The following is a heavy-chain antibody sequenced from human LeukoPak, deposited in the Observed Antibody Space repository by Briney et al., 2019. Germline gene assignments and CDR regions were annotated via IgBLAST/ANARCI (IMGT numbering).Heavy chain of an antibody. D-gene: IGHD6-19*01. Sequence: GESLKISCKGSGYSFTSYWIGWVCQMPGKGLEWMGIIYPGDSDTRYSPSFQGQVTISADKSISTAYLQWSSLKASDTAMYYCARRRISSVAGNYYFDYWGQGTLVTVSS. CDR2: IYPGDSDT. J-gene: IGHJ4*02. CDR1: GYSFTSYW. CDR3: ARRRISSVAGNYYFDY. V-gene: IGHV5-51*01.